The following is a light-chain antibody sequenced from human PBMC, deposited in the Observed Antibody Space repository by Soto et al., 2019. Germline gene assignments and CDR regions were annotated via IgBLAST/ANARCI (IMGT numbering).Light chain of an antibody. CDR3: SSYAGSSNV. CDR1: SSDVGGYNY. V-gene: IGLV2-8*01. CDR2: EAN. J-gene: IGLJ1*01. Sequence: QSALTQPPSASGSPGQSVAISCTGTSSDVGGYNYVSWYQQHPGKAPKLMIYEANKRPSGAPDRFSGSKSGNTASLTVSGLQAEDEADYYCSSYAGSSNVFGTGTKVTVL.